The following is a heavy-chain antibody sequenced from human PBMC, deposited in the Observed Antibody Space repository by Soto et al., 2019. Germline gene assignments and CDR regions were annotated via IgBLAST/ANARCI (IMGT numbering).Heavy chain of an antibody. CDR3: ARGLDYDFWSGYYTPYYFDY. Sequence: SETLSLTCTVSGGSISSGGYYWSWIRQHPGEGLEWIGYIYYSGSTYYNPSLKSRVTISVDTSKDQFSLKLSSVTAADTAVYYCARGLDYDFWSGYYTPYYFDYWGQGTLVTVPQ. D-gene: IGHD3-3*01. V-gene: IGHV4-31*03. CDR1: GGSISSGGYY. CDR2: IYYSGST. J-gene: IGHJ4*02.